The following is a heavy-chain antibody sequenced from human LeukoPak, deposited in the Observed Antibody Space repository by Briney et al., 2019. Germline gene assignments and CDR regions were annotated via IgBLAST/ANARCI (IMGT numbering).Heavy chain of an antibody. CDR3: ARADYYYDSSVFDY. J-gene: IGHJ4*02. D-gene: IGHD3-22*01. V-gene: IGHV3-48*04. CDR1: GFTFSSYS. CDR2: ISSSSSTI. Sequence: GGSLRLSCAASGFTFSSYSMNWVRQAPGKGLEWVSYISSSSSTIYYADSVKGRFTISRDNAKNSLYLQMNSLRAEDTAVYYCARADYYYDSSVFDYWGQGTLVTVSS.